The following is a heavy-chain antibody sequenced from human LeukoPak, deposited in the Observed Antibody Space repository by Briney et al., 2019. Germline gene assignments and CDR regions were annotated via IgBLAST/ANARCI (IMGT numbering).Heavy chain of an antibody. Sequence: ASVKVSCKASGYTFTSYDINWVRQATGQGLEWMGWMNPNSGNTGYAQKFQGRVTMTRNTSISTAYMELSSLRSEDTAEYYCARRGAVAGTNGYWGQGTLVTVSS. CDR1: GYTFTSYD. J-gene: IGHJ4*02. CDR2: MNPNSGNT. CDR3: ARRGAVAGTNGY. D-gene: IGHD6-19*01. V-gene: IGHV1-8*01.